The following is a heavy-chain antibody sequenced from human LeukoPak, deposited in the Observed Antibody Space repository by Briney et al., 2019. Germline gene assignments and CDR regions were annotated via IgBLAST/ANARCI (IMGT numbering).Heavy chain of an antibody. CDR3: ARDRTAGDNWFDP. V-gene: IGHV4-30-2*01. Sequence: SQTLSLTCAVSGGSISSGGYSWSWIWQPPGKGLEWIGYIYHSGSTYYNPSLKSRVTISVDRSKNQFSLKLSSVTAADTAVYYCARDRTAGDNWFDPWGQGTLVTVSS. CDR2: IYHSGST. J-gene: IGHJ5*02. CDR1: GGSISSGGYS. D-gene: IGHD7-27*01.